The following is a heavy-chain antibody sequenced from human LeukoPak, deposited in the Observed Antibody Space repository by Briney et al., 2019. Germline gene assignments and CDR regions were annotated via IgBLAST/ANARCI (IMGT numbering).Heavy chain of an antibody. CDR2: ISYDGSNK. D-gene: IGHD6-13*01. V-gene: IGHV3-30-3*01. CDR1: GFTFSSYA. CDR3: ARGSRIAAAGQDY. Sequence: GRSLRLSCAPSGFTFSSYAMHWVRQAPGKGLEWVAVISYDGSNKYYADSVKGRFTISRDNSKNTLYLQMNSLRAEDTAVYYCARGSRIAAAGQDYWGQGTLVTVSS. J-gene: IGHJ4*02.